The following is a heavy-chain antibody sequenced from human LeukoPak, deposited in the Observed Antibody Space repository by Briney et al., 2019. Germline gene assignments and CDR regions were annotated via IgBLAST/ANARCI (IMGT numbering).Heavy chain of an antibody. J-gene: IGHJ5*02. CDR1: GGSISSSSYY. CDR2: IYYSGST. V-gene: IGHV4-39*01. Sequence: SETLSLTCTVSGGSISSSSYYWGWIRQPPGKGLERIGSIYYSGSTYYNPSLKSRVTISVDTSKNQFSLQLNSVTPEDTAVYYCASGTYYRGFDAWGQGTLVTVSS. D-gene: IGHD1-26*01. CDR3: ASGTYYRGFDA.